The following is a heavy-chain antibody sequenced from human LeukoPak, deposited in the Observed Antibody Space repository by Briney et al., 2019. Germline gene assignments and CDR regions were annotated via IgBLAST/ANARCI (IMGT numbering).Heavy chain of an antibody. CDR3: ARGRDYYDSSDAFDI. Sequence: SETLSLTCAVYGGSFSGYYWSWIRQPPGKGLELIGEINHSGSTNYNPSLKSRVTISVDTSKNQFSLKLSSVTAADTAVYYCARGRDYYDSSDAFDIWGQGTMVTVSS. CDR2: INHSGST. D-gene: IGHD3-22*01. CDR1: GGSFSGYY. J-gene: IGHJ3*02. V-gene: IGHV4-34*01.